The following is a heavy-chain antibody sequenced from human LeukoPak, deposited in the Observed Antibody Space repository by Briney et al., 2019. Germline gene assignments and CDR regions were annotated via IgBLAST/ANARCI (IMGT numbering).Heavy chain of an antibody. D-gene: IGHD1-26*01. J-gene: IGHJ4*02. V-gene: IGHV4-39*01. Sequence: GSLRLSCAASGFTFSKYAMSWVRQAPGKGLEWIASIYYTGSTYLNPSLKSRVTISVDTSKNQFSLTLTSMTASDTAVYYCARQGGSYRNWGQGTLVTVSS. CDR2: IYYTGST. CDR3: ARQGGSYRN. CDR1: GFTFSKYA.